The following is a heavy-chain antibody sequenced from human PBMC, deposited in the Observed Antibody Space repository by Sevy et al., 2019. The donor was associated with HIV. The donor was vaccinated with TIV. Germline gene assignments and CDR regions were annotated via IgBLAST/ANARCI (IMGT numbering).Heavy chain of an antibody. CDR3: ARDHLLTGYSSLNFDY. V-gene: IGHV1-18*01. CDR1: GYTFTSYG. J-gene: IGHJ4*02. CDR2: ISAYNGNT. Sequence: ASVKVSCKASGYTFTSYGISSVRQAPGQGLEWMGWISAYNGNTNYAQKLQGRVTMTTDTSTSTAYMELRSLRSDDTAVYYCARDHLLTGYSSLNFDYWGQGTLVTVSS. D-gene: IGHD6-13*01.